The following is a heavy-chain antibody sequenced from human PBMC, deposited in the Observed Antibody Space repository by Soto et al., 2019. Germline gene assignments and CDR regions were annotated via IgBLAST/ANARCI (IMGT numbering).Heavy chain of an antibody. CDR3: ASALTISAAGSSPGY. CDR1: GYTFTSYY. D-gene: IGHD6-13*01. J-gene: IGHJ4*02. V-gene: IGHV1-46*01. CDR2: INPSGGST. Sequence: QVQLVQSGAEVKKPGASVKVSCKASGYTFTSYYMHWVRQAPGQGLEWMGIINPSGGSTSYAQKFKGRVTMTRDTSTSTVYMELSRLRSEDTAVYYCASALTISAAGSSPGYWGQGTLVTVSS.